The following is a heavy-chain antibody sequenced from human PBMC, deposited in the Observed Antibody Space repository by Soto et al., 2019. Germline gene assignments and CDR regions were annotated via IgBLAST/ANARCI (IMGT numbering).Heavy chain of an antibody. CDR1: GYTLTGYY. J-gene: IGHJ3*01. Sequence: GASVQVSSKGSGYTLTGYYMNWVRQAPGQGLEWMGWINPNSGGTNYAQKFQGWVTMTRDTSISTAYMELSRLRSDDTAVYYCARVTKDCSGYFDDFDFRRQGTMGT. D-gene: IGHD3-22*01. CDR3: ARVTKDCSGYFDDFDF. CDR2: INPNSGGT. V-gene: IGHV1-2*04.